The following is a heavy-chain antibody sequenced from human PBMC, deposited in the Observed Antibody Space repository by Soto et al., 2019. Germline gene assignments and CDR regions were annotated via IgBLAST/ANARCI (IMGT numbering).Heavy chain of an antibody. J-gene: IGHJ4*02. CDR2: IYHSGST. D-gene: IGHD6-19*01. V-gene: IGHV4-4*02. Sequence: SETLSLTCAVSGGSISSSNWWSWVRQPPGKGLEWIGEIYHSGSTNYNPSLKSRVTISVDKSKNQFSLKLSSVTAADTAVYYCARDSSGWPREFDYWGQGTLVTVSS. CDR3: ARDSSGWPREFDY. CDR1: GGSISSSNW.